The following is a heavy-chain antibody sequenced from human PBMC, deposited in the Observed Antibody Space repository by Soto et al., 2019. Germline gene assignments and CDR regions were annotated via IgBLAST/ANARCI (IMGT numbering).Heavy chain of an antibody. J-gene: IGHJ4*02. CDR1: GFTFSSYA. D-gene: IGHD4-17*01. CDR2: ISGSGGST. V-gene: IGHV3-23*01. Sequence: GGSLRLSCAASGFTFSSYAMIWVRQAPGKGLEWVSAISGSGGSTYYADSVEGRFTISRDNSKNTLYLQMSSLRAEDTAVYYCAKAPYYGDYLFDYWGQGTMVTVSS. CDR3: AKAPYYGDYLFDY.